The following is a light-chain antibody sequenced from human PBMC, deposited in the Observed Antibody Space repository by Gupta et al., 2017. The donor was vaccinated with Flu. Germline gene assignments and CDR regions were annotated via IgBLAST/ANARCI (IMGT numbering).Light chain of an antibody. CDR2: DVT. CDR3: CSYAGAYSWM. V-gene: IGLV2-11*01. J-gene: IGLJ3*02. CDR1: SSYVGGYDY. Sequence: QSALTQPRSVSGSPGQSVTISCTGSSSYVGGYDYVYCYQQHPGKAPKLIIYDVTQRPSGVPVRFSGSKSGDPASLTISGLHPDDEADYYCCSYAGAYSWMFGGGTELTVL.